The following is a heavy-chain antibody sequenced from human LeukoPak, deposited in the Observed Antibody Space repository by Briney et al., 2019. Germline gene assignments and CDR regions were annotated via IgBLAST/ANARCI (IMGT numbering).Heavy chain of an antibody. V-gene: IGHV3-53*01. CDR1: GFTVSSLY. CDR2: IYSGDIT. D-gene: IGHD5-18*01. CDR3: ASYTYGWIYGMDV. Sequence: GSLRLSRAAPGFTVSSLYMNWVPQAPGKGLECVSIIYSGDITSYADSVKGRFTISRDNSKNTLYVQMNSLRAEDTDVYYCASYTYGWIYGMDVWGQGTTVTVSS. J-gene: IGHJ6*01.